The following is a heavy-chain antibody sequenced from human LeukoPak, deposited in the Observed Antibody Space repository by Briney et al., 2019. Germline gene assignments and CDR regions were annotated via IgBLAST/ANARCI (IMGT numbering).Heavy chain of an antibody. V-gene: IGHV1-46*01. CDR3: ARDWGEQWLVDY. CDR1: GYTFTSYY. CDR2: INPSGGST. J-gene: IGHJ4*02. D-gene: IGHD6-19*01. Sequence: ASVKVSCKASGYTFTSYYMHWVRQAPGQGLEWTGIINPSGGSTSYAQKFQGRVTMTRDTSTSTVYMELSSLRSEDTAVYYCARDWGEQWLVDYWGQGTLVTVSS.